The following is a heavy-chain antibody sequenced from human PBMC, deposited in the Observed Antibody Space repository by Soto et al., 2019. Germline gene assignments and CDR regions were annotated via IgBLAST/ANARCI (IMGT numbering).Heavy chain of an antibody. J-gene: IGHJ5*02. CDR3: ARDRGPSSGYYPYWFDH. Sequence: QVQLVQSGAEVKKPGSSVKVSCKASGGTFSSYAITWVRQAPGQGLEWMGGIIPIFGTASYAQKFQARVTITADESTSTAYMELSSLRSEDTAVYYCARDRGPSSGYYPYWFDHWGQGTLVTDSS. CDR1: GGTFSSYA. V-gene: IGHV1-69*12. CDR2: IIPIFGTA. D-gene: IGHD3-22*01.